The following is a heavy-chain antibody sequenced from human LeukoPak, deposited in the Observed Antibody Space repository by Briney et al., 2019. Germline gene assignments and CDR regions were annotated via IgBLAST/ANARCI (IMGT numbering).Heavy chain of an antibody. CDR3: AKAGYSGYDFDY. Sequence: PGGSLRLSCAAPGFTFSSYGMHWVRQAPGKGLEWVAVISYDGSNKYYADSVKGRFTISRDNSKNTLYLQMNSLRAEDTAVYYCAKAGYSGYDFDYWGQGTLVTVSS. J-gene: IGHJ4*02. D-gene: IGHD5-12*01. CDR2: ISYDGSNK. CDR1: GFTFSSYG. V-gene: IGHV3-30*18.